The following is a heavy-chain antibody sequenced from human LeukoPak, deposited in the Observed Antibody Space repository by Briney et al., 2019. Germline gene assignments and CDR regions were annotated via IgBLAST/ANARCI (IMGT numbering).Heavy chain of an antibody. CDR1: GFTFSSYS. Sequence: PGGSLRLSCAASGFTFSSYSMNWVRQAPGKGLGWVSSISSSSSYIYYADSVKGRFTISRDNAKNSLYLQMNSLRAEDTAVYYCARDLYSSSWYFFDYWGQETLVTVSS. CDR3: ARDLYSSSWYFFDY. CDR2: ISSSSSYI. J-gene: IGHJ4*02. V-gene: IGHV3-21*01. D-gene: IGHD6-13*01.